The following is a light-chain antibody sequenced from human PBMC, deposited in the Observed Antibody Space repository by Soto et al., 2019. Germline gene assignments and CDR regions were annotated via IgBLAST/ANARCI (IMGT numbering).Light chain of an antibody. CDR3: ETWDGHWV. V-gene: IGLV4-60*03. CDR2: LEGSGSY. CDR1: SGHSSYI. J-gene: IGLJ3*02. Sequence: QPVLTQSSSASASLGSSVKLTCTLSSGHSSYIIAWHQQQPGKAPRYLMKLEGSGSYNKGSGVPDRFSGSSSGADRYLTISNLQSEDEADYYCETWDGHWVFGGGTKVTVL.